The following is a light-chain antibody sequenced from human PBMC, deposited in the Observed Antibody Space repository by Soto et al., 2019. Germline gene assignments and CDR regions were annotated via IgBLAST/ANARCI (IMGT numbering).Light chain of an antibody. J-gene: IGKJ1*01. CDR1: RDIRKY. Sequence: DIQMTQSPSSLSASVGDRVTISCQTSRDIRKYLNWYQQKPGKPPQLLIFEASNLETGVPSRFSGRGSGTNLTLTISSLQPEDFATYYCQQYIDVPRKFGKGTKVEIK. V-gene: IGKV1-33*01. CDR3: QQYIDVPRK. CDR2: EAS.